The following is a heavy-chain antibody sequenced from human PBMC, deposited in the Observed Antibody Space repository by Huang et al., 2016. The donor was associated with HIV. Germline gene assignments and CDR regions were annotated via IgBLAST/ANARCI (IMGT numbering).Heavy chain of an antibody. CDR3: ARFSYYFDSTSSQYFQQ. Sequence: QVQLQESGPGLVKPSQTLSLTCTVSGGSISSGGYLLGWIRLPPGKGLEGLGYSYDSGSTSYNPSLKSRVTISVETSKNQFSLKLSSVTAADTAVYYCARFSYYFDSTSSQYFQQWGPGTLVTVSS. V-gene: IGHV4-30-4*08. J-gene: IGHJ1*01. CDR1: GGSISSGGYL. D-gene: IGHD3-22*01. CDR2: SYDSGST.